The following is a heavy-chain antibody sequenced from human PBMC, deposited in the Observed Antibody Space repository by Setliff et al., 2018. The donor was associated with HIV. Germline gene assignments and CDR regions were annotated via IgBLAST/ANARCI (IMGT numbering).Heavy chain of an antibody. V-gene: IGHV3-43D*03. CDR1: GFTFNDYA. J-gene: IGHJ4*02. CDR3: VKDEKVSTGRFQARFFDY. CDR2: ISWDGGST. Sequence: GESLKISCAASGFTFNDYAMHWVRQTPGKGLEWVSLISWDGGSTSYADSVKGRFTISRDNSKNSLYLQMNSLRAEDTALYYCVKDEKVSTGRFQARFFDYWGQGTLVTVSS. D-gene: IGHD5-12*01.